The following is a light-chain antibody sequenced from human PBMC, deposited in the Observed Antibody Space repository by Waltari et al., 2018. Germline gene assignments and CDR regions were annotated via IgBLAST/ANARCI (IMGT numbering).Light chain of an antibody. CDR2: DVN. Sequence: QSALTQPASVSGSPRQSITISCPGTSSDIGAYNFVSWYQKHPGKAPKVMIYDVNNRPSGVSSRFSGSKSGNTASLTISGLQAEDEADYYCSSYTTGSTRYVFGSGTKVTVL. CDR1: SSDIGAYNF. CDR3: SSYTTGSTRYV. J-gene: IGLJ1*01. V-gene: IGLV2-14*03.